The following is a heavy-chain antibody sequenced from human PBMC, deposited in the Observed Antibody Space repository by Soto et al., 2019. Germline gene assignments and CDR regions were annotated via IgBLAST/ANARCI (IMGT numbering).Heavy chain of an antibody. J-gene: IGHJ4*02. V-gene: IGHV3-33*01. CDR2: IWYDGSNK. CDR3: AREADTTMATAFDY. CDR1: GCTFSSYG. Sequence: QVQLVESGGGVVQPGTSLRLSCAASGCTFSSYGMHWVRQAPGKGLEWVAVIWYDGSNKKYADSVKGRFTISRDNSKNTLYLQMNSLRAEDTAVYYCAREADTTMATAFDYWGQGTLVTVSS. D-gene: IGHD5-18*01.